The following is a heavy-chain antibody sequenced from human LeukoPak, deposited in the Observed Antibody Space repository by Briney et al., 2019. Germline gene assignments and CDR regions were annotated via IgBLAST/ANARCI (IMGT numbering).Heavy chain of an antibody. D-gene: IGHD3-3*01. CDR3: ARIPRVDFWSGYYHPQYGMDV. CDR1: GGSISSSSYY. Sequence: SETLSLTCTVSGGSISSSSYYWDWIRQPPGKGLEWIGSIYYSGSTYHNPSLKSRVTISVDASKNQFSLKLSSVTAADTAVYYCARIPRVDFWSGYYHPQYGMDVWGQGTTVTVSS. J-gene: IGHJ6*02. CDR2: IYYSGST. V-gene: IGHV4-39*01.